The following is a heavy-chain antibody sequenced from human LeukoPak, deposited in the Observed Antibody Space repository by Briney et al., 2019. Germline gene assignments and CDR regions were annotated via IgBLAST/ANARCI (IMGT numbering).Heavy chain of an antibody. CDR3: ARNTFGAGPFDY. D-gene: IGHD3-10*01. J-gene: IGHJ4*02. CDR1: GFTFSSYG. V-gene: IGHV3-33*01. CDR2: IWYDGSNK. Sequence: GGSLRLSCAASGFTFSSYGMHWVRQAPGKGLEWVAVIWYDGSNKYYADSVKGRFTISRDNSKNTLYLQMNSLRAEDTAVYYCARNTFGAGPFDYWGRGTLVTVSS.